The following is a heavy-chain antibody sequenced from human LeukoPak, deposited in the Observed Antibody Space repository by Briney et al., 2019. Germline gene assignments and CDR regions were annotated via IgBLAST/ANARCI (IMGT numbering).Heavy chain of an antibody. J-gene: IGHJ4*02. Sequence: GGSLRLSCAGSGFPFSIYGMNWVRQAPGEGLEWVSGISPGGGPTYYADSVKGRFTISRDDSKNTLYLQMNNLRAEDTAVYYCAKDGAWLRFDDWGQGILVTVSS. CDR3: AKDGAWLRFDD. D-gene: IGHD5-12*01. CDR1: GFPFSIYG. CDR2: ISPGGGPT. V-gene: IGHV3-23*01.